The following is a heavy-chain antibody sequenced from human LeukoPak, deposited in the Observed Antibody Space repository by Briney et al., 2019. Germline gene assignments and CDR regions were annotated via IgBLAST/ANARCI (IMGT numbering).Heavy chain of an antibody. V-gene: IGHV4-39*07. CDR3: VRDPPSRSLNPSYSGDYPTPSSDY. CDR1: GGSISSSSSY. CDR2: IYYTGST. D-gene: IGHD1-26*01. Sequence: SETLSLTCTVSGGSISSSSSYWGWIRQPPGKGLEWIGSIYYTGSTYYNPSLKSRVTISVDTSKNQFSLKLSSVTAADTAVYYCVRDPPSRSLNPSYSGDYPTPSSDYWGQGTLVTVSS. J-gene: IGHJ4*02.